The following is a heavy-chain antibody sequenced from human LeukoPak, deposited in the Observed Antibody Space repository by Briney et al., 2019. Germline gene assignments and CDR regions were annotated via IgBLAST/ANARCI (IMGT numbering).Heavy chain of an antibody. CDR1: GFTFGSYS. Sequence: GGSLRLSCAASGFTFGSYSMNWVRQAPGKGLEWVSSISSSSSYIYYADSVKGRFTISRDNAKNSLYLQMNSLRAEDTAVYYCARDLSGSFDYWGQGTLVSVSS. D-gene: IGHD1-26*01. CDR3: ARDLSGSFDY. CDR2: ISSSSSYI. V-gene: IGHV3-21*01. J-gene: IGHJ4*02.